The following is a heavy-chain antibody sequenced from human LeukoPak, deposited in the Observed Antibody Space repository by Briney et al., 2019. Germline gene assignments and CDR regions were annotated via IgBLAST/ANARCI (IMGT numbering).Heavy chain of an antibody. CDR3: ARGVSSSGWGTFDD. J-gene: IGHJ4*02. Sequence: GGSLRLSCAASGLTVSSNYMSWVRQAPGKGPERVSVIHSGGSTYYVDSVKGRFTISRDYSKNTLYLQMTSLRAEDTAVYYCARGVSSSGWGTFDDWGQGTLVTVSS. CDR1: GLTVSSNY. V-gene: IGHV3-53*01. CDR2: IHSGGST. D-gene: IGHD6-19*01.